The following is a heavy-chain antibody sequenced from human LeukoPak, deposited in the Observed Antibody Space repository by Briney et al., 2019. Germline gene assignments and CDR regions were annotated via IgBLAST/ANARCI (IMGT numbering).Heavy chain of an antibody. CDR1: GFTFSNYA. CDR2: ISGVGSST. V-gene: IGHV3-23*01. J-gene: IGHJ4*02. Sequence: GGSLRLSCAASGFTFSNYAMSWDRQAPGKGLEWISSISGVGSSTYYADSVKGRITISRDNSKNTLYLQMNSLRAEDTAVYYGGAEWGVFYFAYWGQGTLVTLSS. CDR3: GAEWGVFYFAY. D-gene: IGHD3-16*01.